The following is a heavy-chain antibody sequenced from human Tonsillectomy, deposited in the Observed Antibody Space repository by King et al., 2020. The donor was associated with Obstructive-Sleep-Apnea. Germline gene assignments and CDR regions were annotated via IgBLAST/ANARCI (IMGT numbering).Heavy chain of an antibody. CDR3: ARDNSRPPSLLRFLEWAHYYYYYGMDV. CDR2: INPSGGST. V-gene: IGHV1-46*01. J-gene: IGHJ6*02. Sequence: VQLVESGAEVKKPGASVKVSCKASGYTFTSYYMHWVRQAPGQGLEWMGIINPSGGSTSYAQKFQGRVTMTRDTSTSTVYMELSSLRSEDTAVYYCARDNSRPPSLLRFLEWAHYYYYYGMDVWGQGTTVTVSS. D-gene: IGHD3-3*01. CDR1: GYTFTSYY.